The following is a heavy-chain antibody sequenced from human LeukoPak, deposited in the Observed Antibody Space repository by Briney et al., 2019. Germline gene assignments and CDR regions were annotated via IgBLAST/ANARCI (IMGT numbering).Heavy chain of an antibody. CDR2: ISSSSSYI. D-gene: IGHD3-3*01. CDR3: AVTYNDFWSGYSH. V-gene: IGHV3-21*01. CDR1: GIIFSSYS. J-gene: IGHJ4*02. Sequence: GGSLRLSCAASGIIFSSYSMNWVRQAPGKGLEWVSSISSSSSYIYYADSVKGRFTISRDNAKNSLYLQMNSLRAEDTAVYYCAVTYNDFWSGYSHWGQGTLVTVSS.